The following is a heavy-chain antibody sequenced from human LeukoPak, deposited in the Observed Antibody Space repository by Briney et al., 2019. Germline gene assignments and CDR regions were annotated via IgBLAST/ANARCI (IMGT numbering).Heavy chain of an antibody. Sequence: PSETLSLTCTVSGGSISSSSYYWSWIRQPPGKGLEWIGYIYYSGSTNYNPSLKSRVTISVDTSKNQFSLKLSSVTAAYTAVYYCARAPKASSLGAFDIWGQGTMVTVSS. D-gene: IGHD1-26*01. J-gene: IGHJ3*02. V-gene: IGHV4-61*01. CDR1: GGSISSSSYY. CDR3: ARAPKASSLGAFDI. CDR2: IYYSGST.